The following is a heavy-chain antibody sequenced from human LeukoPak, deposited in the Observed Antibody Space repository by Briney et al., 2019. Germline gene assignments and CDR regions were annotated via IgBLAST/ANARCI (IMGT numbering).Heavy chain of an antibody. J-gene: IGHJ4*02. CDR1: GYTITYYG. D-gene: IGHD3-10*01. V-gene: IGHV1-18*01. CDR3: ARVRWLGELLSAPRYYFEY. CDR2: ISYYNGNT. Sequence: ASVTVTCKASGYTITYYGFSGVRRPPAREGEGMGWISYYNGNTNYAQKLQGRVTISPDTSTNTAYMELRSLTADDTAVYYCARVRWLGELLSAPRYYFEYWGRGTLVTVSS.